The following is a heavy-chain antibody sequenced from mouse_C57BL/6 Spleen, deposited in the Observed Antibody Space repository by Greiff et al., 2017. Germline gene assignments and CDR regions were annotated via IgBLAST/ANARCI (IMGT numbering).Heavy chain of an antibody. CDR3: ARVRESTMAPYYFDY. CDR1: GFTFSSYA. D-gene: IGHD2-1*01. J-gene: IGHJ2*01. Sequence: EVMLVESGGGLVKPGGSLKLSCAASGFTFSSYAMSWVRQTPEKRLEWVATISDGGSYTYYPDNVKGRFTISRDNAKNNLYLQMSHLKSEDTAMYYGARVRESTMAPYYFDYWGQGTTLTVSS. V-gene: IGHV5-4*03. CDR2: ISDGGSYT.